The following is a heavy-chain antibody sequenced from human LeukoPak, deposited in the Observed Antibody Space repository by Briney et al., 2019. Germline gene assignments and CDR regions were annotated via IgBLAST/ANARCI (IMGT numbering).Heavy chain of an antibody. CDR3: AGGITFGGVIATYTDY. CDR1: GGTFSSYA. V-gene: IGHV1-69*13. D-gene: IGHD3-16*02. J-gene: IGHJ4*02. Sequence: SVKVSCKASGGTFSSYAISWVRQAPGQGLEWMGGIIPILGTANYAQKFQGRVTITADESTSTAYMELSSLRSEDTAVYYCAGGITFGGVIATYTDYWGQGTLVTVSS. CDR2: IIPILGTA.